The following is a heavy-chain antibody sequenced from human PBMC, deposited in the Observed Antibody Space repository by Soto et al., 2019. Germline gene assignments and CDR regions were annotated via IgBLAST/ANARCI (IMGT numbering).Heavy chain of an antibody. CDR2: IGSSSSTM. V-gene: IGHV3-48*02. Sequence: PGGSLRLSCAASEFIFNTCDMNWVRQAPGKGLEWVSYIGSSSSTMYYADSVKGRFTISRDNAKNSLYLQMNSLRDEDTAVYYCARGGRLGNYDFWSGANYYYYGMDVWGQGTTVTVSS. J-gene: IGHJ6*02. D-gene: IGHD3-3*01. CDR3: ARGGRLGNYDFWSGANYYYYGMDV. CDR1: EFIFNTCD.